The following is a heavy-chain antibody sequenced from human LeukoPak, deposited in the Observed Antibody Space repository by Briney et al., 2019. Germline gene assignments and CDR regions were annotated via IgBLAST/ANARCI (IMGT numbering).Heavy chain of an antibody. CDR1: GYSFTNYW. CDR2: VYPGDSDT. CDR3: ARGQDSSGYYHGAFDI. V-gene: IGHV5-51*04. J-gene: IGHJ3*02. Sequence: GESLKISCKGSGYSFTNYWIGWVRQMPGKGLEWMGIVYPGDSDTKYSQSFQGQVTISADKPVSTAYLQWSSLKASDTAMYYCARGQDSSGYYHGAFDIWGQGTMVTVSS. D-gene: IGHD3-22*01.